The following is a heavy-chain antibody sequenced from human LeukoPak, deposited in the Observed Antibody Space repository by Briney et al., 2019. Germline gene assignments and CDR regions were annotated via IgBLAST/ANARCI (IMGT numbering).Heavy chain of an antibody. CDR1: GFTVSNNY. D-gene: IGHD1-26*01. Sequence: GGSLRLSCAASGFTVSNNYLSWVRQAPGKGLEWVSILYSGGSTYYAVSVKCRFTASRDDSKNTLYHQMNSLRAEDTAVYYCARCSGTYHSDSRGQGALDTVSS. CDR3: ARCSGTYHSDS. J-gene: IGHJ4*02. V-gene: IGHV3-66*01. CDR2: LYSGGST.